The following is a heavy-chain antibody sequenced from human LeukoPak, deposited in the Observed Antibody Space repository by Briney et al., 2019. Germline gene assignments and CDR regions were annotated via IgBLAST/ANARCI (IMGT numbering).Heavy chain of an antibody. CDR3: APRDGYNFDY. CDR1: GYTFTGYY. D-gene: IGHD5-24*01. V-gene: IGHV1-2*06. CDR2: INPNSGGT. Sequence: GASVKVSCKASGYTFTGYYMHWARQAPGQGLEWMGRINPNSGGTNYAQKFQSRVTMTRDTSISTAYMELSRLRSDDTAVYYCAPRDGYNFDYWGQGTLVTVSS. J-gene: IGHJ4*02.